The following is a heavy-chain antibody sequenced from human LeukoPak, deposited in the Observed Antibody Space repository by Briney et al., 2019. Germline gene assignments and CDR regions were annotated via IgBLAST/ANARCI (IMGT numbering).Heavy chain of an antibody. V-gene: IGHV4-59*08. Sequence: SETLSLTCSVSGGSISDYYWSWIRQPPGKGLEWIGYIYYSGSTTYNPSLKSRVTISVDTSKNQFSLKLSSVTAADTAVYYCARSDWMRWFDPWGQGTLVTVSS. D-gene: IGHD1-1*01. CDR1: GGSISDYY. J-gene: IGHJ5*02. CDR3: ARSDWMRWFDP. CDR2: IYYSGST.